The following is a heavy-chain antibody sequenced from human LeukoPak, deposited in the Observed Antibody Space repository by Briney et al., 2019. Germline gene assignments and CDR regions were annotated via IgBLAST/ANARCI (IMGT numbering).Heavy chain of an antibody. CDR1: GFTFSSYG. J-gene: IGHJ6*03. CDR2: IWYDGSNK. CDR3: AREPGEYGYYYYMDV. D-gene: IGHD3-10*01. Sequence: GGSLRLSCAASGFTFSSYGMHWVRQAPGRGLEWGAVIWYDGSNKYYADSVKGRFTISRDNSKNTLYLQMNSLRAEDTAVYYCAREPGEYGYYYYMDVWGKGTTVTVSS. V-gene: IGHV3-33*01.